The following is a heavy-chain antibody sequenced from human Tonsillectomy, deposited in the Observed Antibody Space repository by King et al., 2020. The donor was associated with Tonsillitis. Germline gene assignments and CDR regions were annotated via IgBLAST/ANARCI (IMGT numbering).Heavy chain of an antibody. CDR3: VSYTVLATRYYHGIDV. Sequence: VQLVESGGNLVKPGGSLRLSCAASGFNFYSFTMNWVRQAPGKGLEWVSSISSGGGYIYSADSVRGRFTISRDNAQSSLYLQMSSLRVEDTAVYYCVSYTVLATRYYHGIDVWGRGTTVTVSS. CDR2: ISSGGGYI. CDR1: GFNFYSFT. V-gene: IGHV3-21*01. J-gene: IGHJ6*02. D-gene: IGHD2-2*02.